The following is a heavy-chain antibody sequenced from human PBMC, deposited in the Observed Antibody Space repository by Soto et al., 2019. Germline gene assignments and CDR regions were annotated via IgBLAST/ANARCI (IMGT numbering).Heavy chain of an antibody. Sequence: ESGGGVVQPGRSLRLSCAASGFTFSSYGMHWVRQAPGKGLEWVAIISYDGSNKYYADSVKGRFTISRDNSKNTLYLQMNSLRAEDTAVYCCAKEYYYGSGNYYGMDVWGQGTTVTVSS. CDR2: ISYDGSNK. V-gene: IGHV3-30*18. CDR3: AKEYYYGSGNYYGMDV. J-gene: IGHJ6*02. D-gene: IGHD3-10*01. CDR1: GFTFSSYG.